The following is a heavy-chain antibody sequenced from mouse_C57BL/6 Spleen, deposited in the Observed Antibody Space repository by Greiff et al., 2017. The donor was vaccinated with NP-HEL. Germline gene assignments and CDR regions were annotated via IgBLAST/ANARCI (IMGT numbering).Heavy chain of an antibody. CDR2: IHPNSGST. CDR3: ARGSSYTFYWYFDV. CDR1: GYTFTSYW. J-gene: IGHJ1*03. D-gene: IGHD1-1*01. V-gene: IGHV1-64*01. Sequence: QVQLQQPGAELVKPGASVKLSCKASGYTFTSYWMHWVKQRPGQGLEWIGMIHPNSGSTNYNQKFKGKATLTVDTSSSTAYMQLSSLTSEDSAVYYCARGSSYTFYWYFDVWGTGTTVTVSS.